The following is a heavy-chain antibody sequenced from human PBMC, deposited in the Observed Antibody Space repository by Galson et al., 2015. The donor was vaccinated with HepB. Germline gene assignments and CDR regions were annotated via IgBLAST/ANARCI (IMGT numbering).Heavy chain of an antibody. J-gene: IGHJ4*02. CDR1: GGSISSGGYY. CDR2: IYYSGST. CDR3: ARIIAAPNRYYFDY. Sequence: TLSLTCTVSGGSISSGGYYWSWIRQHPGKGLEWIGYIYYSGSTYYNPSLKSRVTISVDTSKNQFSLKLSSVTAADTAVYYCARIIAAPNRYYFDYWGQGTLVTVSS. V-gene: IGHV4-31*03. D-gene: IGHD6-6*01.